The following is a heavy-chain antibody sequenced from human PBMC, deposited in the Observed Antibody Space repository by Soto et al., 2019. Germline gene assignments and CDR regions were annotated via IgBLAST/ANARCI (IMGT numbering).Heavy chain of an antibody. CDR3: ARDRGYCSSTSCYTDYYYDMDV. V-gene: IGHV3-33*01. CDR1: GFTFSSYG. D-gene: IGHD2-2*02. J-gene: IGHJ6*02. CDR2: IWYDGSHK. Sequence: QVHLVESGGGVVQPGRSLRLSCAASGFTFSSYGMYWVRQAPGKGLEWVALIWYDGSHKDYPDSVKGRFTISRDNSKNTLYLQMNSLRAEDTAVYYCARDRGYCSSTSCYTDYYYDMDVWGQGTTVTVSS.